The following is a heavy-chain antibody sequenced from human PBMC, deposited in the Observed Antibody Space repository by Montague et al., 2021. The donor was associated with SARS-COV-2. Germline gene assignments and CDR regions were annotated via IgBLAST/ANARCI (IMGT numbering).Heavy chain of an antibody. CDR1: GFTFSSYG. CDR2: IRYDGSNK. D-gene: IGHD3-16*01. J-gene: IGHJ4*01. CDR3: ARDLFWGTDTGTQHRRDY. Sequence: SLRLSCAASGFTFSSYGMHWVRQAPGKGLEWVAVIRYDGSNKYYADSVKGRFTISRDNSKNTLYLQMNSLRAEDTAVYYCARDLFWGTDTGTQHRRDYWGQGTLVTVSS. V-gene: IGHV3-33*01.